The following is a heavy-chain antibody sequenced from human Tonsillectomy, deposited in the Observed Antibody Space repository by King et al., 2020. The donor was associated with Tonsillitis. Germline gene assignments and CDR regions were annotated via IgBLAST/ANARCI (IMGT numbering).Heavy chain of an antibody. CDR1: GFTFDDYT. CDR3: AKAWDPRTTVTTAGPWFDP. J-gene: IGHJ5*02. V-gene: IGHV3-43*01. D-gene: IGHD1-1*01. Sequence: VQLVESGGVVVQPVGSLRLSCAASGFTFDDYTMHWVRQAPGKGLEWVSLIRWDGGSTYYADSVKGRFTISRDNSKNSLYLQMNSLRTEDTALYFCAKAWDPRTTVTTAGPWFDPWGQGTLVTVSS. CDR2: IRWDGGST.